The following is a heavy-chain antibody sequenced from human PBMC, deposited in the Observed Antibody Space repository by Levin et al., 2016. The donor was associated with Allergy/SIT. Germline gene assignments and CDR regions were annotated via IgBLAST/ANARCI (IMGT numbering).Heavy chain of an antibody. CDR3: AKEGGYCSSISCYNDY. J-gene: IGHJ4*02. D-gene: IGHD2-2*02. V-gene: IGHV3-23*01. CDR2: ISGSGDKT. Sequence: GESLKISCAASGFNFDKYDMTWVRQAPGKGLEWVASISGSGDKTNYADSAKGRFTISRDSSKNTLYLQMDSLRVEDTAVYYCAKEGGYCSSISCYNDYWGQGILVTVSS. CDR1: GFNFDKYD.